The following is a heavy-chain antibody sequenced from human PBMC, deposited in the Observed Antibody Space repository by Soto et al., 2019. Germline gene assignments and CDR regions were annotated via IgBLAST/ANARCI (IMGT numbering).Heavy chain of an antibody. CDR1: VCTFTRYA. CDR2: INAGNGNT. V-gene: IGHV1-3*01. J-gene: IGHJ4*02. D-gene: IGHD1-1*01. CDR3: AKRHTTVPTPANYFDY. Sequence: AVTVSCKPSVCTFTRYAMHLVRQAPGQRLEWMGWINAGNGNTKYSQKFQGRVTITRDTSASTAYMELNSLRAEDTALYYCAKRHTTVPTPANYFDYWGRGTLVTVSS.